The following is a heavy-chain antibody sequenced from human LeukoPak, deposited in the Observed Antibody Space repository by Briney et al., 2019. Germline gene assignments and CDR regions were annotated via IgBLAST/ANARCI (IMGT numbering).Heavy chain of an antibody. V-gene: IGHV1-69*05. CDR2: IIPIFGTA. D-gene: IGHD1-26*01. J-gene: IGHJ4*02. CDR3: ARVGSGSYRPLDY. CDR1: GGTFSSYA. Sequence: ASVKVSCKASGGTFSSYAISWVRQAPGQGLEWMGGIIPIFGTANYAQKFQGRVTITTDESTSTAYMELSSLRSEDTAVYYCARVGSGSYRPLDYWGQGTLVTVSS.